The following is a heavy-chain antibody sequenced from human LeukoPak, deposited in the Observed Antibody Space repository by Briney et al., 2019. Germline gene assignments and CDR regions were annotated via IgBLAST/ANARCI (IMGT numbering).Heavy chain of an antibody. D-gene: IGHD2-21*02. Sequence: PGGSLRLSCAASGFTFSSYEMNWVRQAPGKGLEWVSYISSTGSTIYYADSVKGRFTISRDNAKNSLYLQMNSLRAEVTTVYYCARVTAHNHDYWGQGTLVTVSS. J-gene: IGHJ4*02. V-gene: IGHV3-48*03. CDR2: ISSTGSTI. CDR3: ARVTAHNHDY. CDR1: GFTFSSYE.